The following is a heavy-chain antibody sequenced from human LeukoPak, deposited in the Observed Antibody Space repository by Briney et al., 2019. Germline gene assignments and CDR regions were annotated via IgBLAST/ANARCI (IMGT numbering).Heavy chain of an antibody. CDR1: GFTFSSYA. J-gene: IGHJ3*02. V-gene: IGHV3-23*01. CDR2: ISGSGGST. Sequence: GGSLRLSCAASGFTFSSYAMSWVRQAPGKGLEWVSAISGSGGSTYYADSVKGRFTISRDNAKNTLYLQMNSLRAEDTAVYYCTRRGAASDAFDIWGQGTMVTVSS. D-gene: IGHD3-16*01. CDR3: TRRGAASDAFDI.